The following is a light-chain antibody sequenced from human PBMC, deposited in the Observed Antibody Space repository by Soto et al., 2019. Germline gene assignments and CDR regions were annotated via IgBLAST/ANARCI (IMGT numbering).Light chain of an antibody. CDR2: GAS. V-gene: IGKV3-20*01. CDR1: QGVSSY. J-gene: IGKJ1*01. CDR3: QQYGSSGT. Sequence: PGERATLSCRASQGVSSYLAWYQQKPGQAPRLLIYGASNRATGIPDRFSGSGSGTDFTLTISRLEPEDFAVYYCQQYGSSGTFGQGTKVDIK.